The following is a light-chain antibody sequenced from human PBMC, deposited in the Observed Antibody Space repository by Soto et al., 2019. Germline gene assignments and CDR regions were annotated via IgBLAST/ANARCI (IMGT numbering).Light chain of an antibody. CDR1: QSVNNY. Sequence: EIVLTQSPATLSLSPGERATLSCRASQSVNNYLAWYQQKTGQAPRLVIYDVFNRATGTPARFSGSGSGTAFTLTIISLEPDDFAVDYCQQRSNWPWLTFGGGTRVEIK. J-gene: IGKJ4*01. CDR3: QQRSNWPWLT. CDR2: DVF. V-gene: IGKV3-11*01.